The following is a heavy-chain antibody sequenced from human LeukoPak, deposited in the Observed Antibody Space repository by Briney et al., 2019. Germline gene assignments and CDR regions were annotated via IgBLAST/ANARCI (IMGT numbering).Heavy chain of an antibody. CDR2: IRYDGSNK. J-gene: IGHJ2*01. V-gene: IGHV3-30*02. CDR1: GFTFSSYG. Sequence: GGSLRLSCAASGFTFSSYGMHWVRQAPGKGLEWVAFIRYDGSNKYYADSVKGRSTISRDNSKNTLYLQMNSLRAEDTAVYYCARDTIVGDNWYFDLWGRGTLVTVSS. D-gene: IGHD1-26*01. CDR3: ARDTIVGDNWYFDL.